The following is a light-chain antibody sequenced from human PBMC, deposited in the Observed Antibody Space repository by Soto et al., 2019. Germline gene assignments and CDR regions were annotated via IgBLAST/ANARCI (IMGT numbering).Light chain of an antibody. CDR1: QSVSSSY. CDR2: GAS. J-gene: IGKJ4*01. CDR3: QQYVSSLT. V-gene: IGKV3-20*01. Sequence: EIVLTQSPGTLSLSPGERATLSCRASQSVSSSYLAWYQQKPGQAPRLFIYGASSRATGIPDRFSGSGPGTDFTLTISRLQPEDFAVYYCQQYVSSLTFGGGTKVEIK.